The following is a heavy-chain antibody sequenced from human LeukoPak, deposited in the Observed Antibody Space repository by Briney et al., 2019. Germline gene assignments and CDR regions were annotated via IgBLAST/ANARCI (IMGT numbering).Heavy chain of an antibody. J-gene: IGHJ4*02. Sequence: GGSLRLSCAASGFTFSSYWMHWVRQAPGKGLVWVSRIYSDGSSTSYADSVKGRFTISRDNAKNTLYLQMNSLRAEDTAVYYCARGYYDFWSGYYTVGYYFDYWGQGTLVTVSS. V-gene: IGHV3-74*01. CDR3: ARGYYDFWSGYYTVGYYFDY. CDR2: IYSDGSST. D-gene: IGHD3-3*01. CDR1: GFTFSSYW.